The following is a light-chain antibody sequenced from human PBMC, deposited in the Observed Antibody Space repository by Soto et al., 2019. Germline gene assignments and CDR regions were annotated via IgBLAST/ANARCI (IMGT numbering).Light chain of an antibody. CDR1: ESIARP. CDR3: QQSYSALSIT. J-gene: IGKJ5*01. V-gene: IGKV1-39*01. Sequence: DIQMTQSPSSLSASVGDRVTITCRASESIARPLNWYQQKPGKAPKLLIYAASSVQNGVPSRFRGGGSGTDFTLTISNLQPEDFATYYCQQSYSALSITFGQGTRLEIK. CDR2: AAS.